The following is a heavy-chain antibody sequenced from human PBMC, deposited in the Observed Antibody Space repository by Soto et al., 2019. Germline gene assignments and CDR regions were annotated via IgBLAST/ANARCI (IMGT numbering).Heavy chain of an antibody. Sequence: EVQLVESGGGLVQPGGSLRLSCAASGFTFSSYWMSWVHQAPGKGLEWVANIKQDGSEKYYVDSVKGRFTISRDNAKNSLYLQMNSLRAEDTAVYYCARVMYDFWSGYYKPPDYWGQGTLVTVSS. CDR3: ARVMYDFWSGYYKPPDY. V-gene: IGHV3-7*01. CDR1: GFTFSSYW. CDR2: IKQDGSEK. D-gene: IGHD3-3*01. J-gene: IGHJ4*02.